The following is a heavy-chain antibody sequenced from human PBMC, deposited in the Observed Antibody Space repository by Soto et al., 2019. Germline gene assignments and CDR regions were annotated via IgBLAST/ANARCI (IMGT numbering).Heavy chain of an antibody. J-gene: IGHJ4*02. CDR3: AREISDPPFFDY. Sequence: SETLSLTCTVSGGSISSGHYYGSWIRQPPGKGLEWIGYIYYSGSTYYNPSLKSRVTISVDTSKNQFSLKLSSVTAADTAVYYCAREISDPPFFDYWGQGTLVPVSS. V-gene: IGHV4-30-4*01. CDR2: IYYSGST. CDR1: GGSISSGHYY.